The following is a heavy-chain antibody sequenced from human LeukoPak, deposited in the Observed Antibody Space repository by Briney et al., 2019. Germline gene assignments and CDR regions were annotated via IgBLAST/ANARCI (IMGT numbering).Heavy chain of an antibody. Sequence: PGGSLRLSCAAYGFTFSNYWMSWVRQAPGKGLQWVANIKQDGSEKYYVDSVKGRFTISRDNAKKSLYLQMNSLRAEDTAVYYCARDDDWNYEDYWGQGTLVTVSS. J-gene: IGHJ4*02. CDR1: GFTFSNYW. CDR2: IKQDGSEK. CDR3: ARDDDWNYEDY. D-gene: IGHD1-7*01. V-gene: IGHV3-7*01.